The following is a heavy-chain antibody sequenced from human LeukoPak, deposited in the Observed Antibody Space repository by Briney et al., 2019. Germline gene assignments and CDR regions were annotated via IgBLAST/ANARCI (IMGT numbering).Heavy chain of an antibody. D-gene: IGHD3-16*01. CDR3: ARVSIMIPHPYYFDY. CDR2: INHSGST. Sequence: SETLSLTCTVSGGSISSSSYYWGWIRQPPGKGLEWIGEINHSGSTNYNPSLKSRVTISIDTSKNQFSLKLSSVTAADTAVYYCARVSIMIPHPYYFDYWGQGTLVTVSS. J-gene: IGHJ4*02. CDR1: GGSISSSSYY. V-gene: IGHV4-39*07.